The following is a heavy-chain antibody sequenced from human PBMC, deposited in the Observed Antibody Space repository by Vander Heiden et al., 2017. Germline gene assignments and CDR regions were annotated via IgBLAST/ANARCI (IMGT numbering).Heavy chain of an antibody. CDR3: AKGGDIVVGGGMDV. CDR1: GFTFNTYA. J-gene: IGHJ6*02. V-gene: IGHV3-23*01. CDR2: ISGSGGST. D-gene: IGHD2-15*01. Sequence: EVQLLESGGGLVQPGGSLRLSCAASGFTFNTYAMSWVRQAPGKGLEWVSAISGSGGSTYYADPVKGRFTISRDNAKNTLYLQMNSLRVEDTAVYYCAKGGDIVVGGGMDVWGQGTTVTVSS.